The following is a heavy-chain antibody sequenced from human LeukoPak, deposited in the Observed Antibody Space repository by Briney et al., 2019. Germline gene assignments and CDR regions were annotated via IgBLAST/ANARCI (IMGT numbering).Heavy chain of an antibody. CDR2: IGTSGIST. V-gene: IGHV3-64*04. D-gene: IGHD5-24*01. J-gene: IGHJ4*02. CDR1: GFTFSTYA. CDR3: ARGGGRGGYNFGY. Sequence: PGGSLRLSCSASGFTFSTYAIHWVRQAPGKGLQYVSSIGTSGISTYYADSVKGRFTISRDNSKNTLYLQMNSLRAEDTAVYYCARGGGRGGYNFGYWGQGTLVTVSS.